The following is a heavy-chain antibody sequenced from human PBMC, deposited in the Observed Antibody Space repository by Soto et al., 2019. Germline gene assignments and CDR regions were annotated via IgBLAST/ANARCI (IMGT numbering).Heavy chain of an antibody. CDR2: IYYSGST. D-gene: IGHD3-22*01. Sequence: SETLSLTCTVSGGSISSYYWSWIRQPPGKGLEWIGYIYYSGSTNYNPSLKSRVTISVDTSKNQFSLKLSSVTAADTAVYYCARDITTNYYDSSGYYWSRYGMDVWGQGTTVTVSS. CDR1: GGSISSYY. CDR3: ARDITTNYYDSSGYYWSRYGMDV. J-gene: IGHJ6*02. V-gene: IGHV4-59*01.